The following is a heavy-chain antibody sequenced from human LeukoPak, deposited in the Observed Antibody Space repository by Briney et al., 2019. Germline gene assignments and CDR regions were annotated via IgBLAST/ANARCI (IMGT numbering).Heavy chain of an antibody. CDR1: GGTFSSYA. V-gene: IGHV1-69*13. J-gene: IGHJ4*02. D-gene: IGHD3-9*01. CDR2: IIPIFGTA. Sequence: SVKVSCKASGGTFSSYAISWVRQAPGQGLEWMGGIIPIFGTANYAQKFQGRVTITADESTSTAYMELSSLRSEDTAVYYCARGPDGYDMTGYIYWGQGTLDTVSS. CDR3: ARGPDGYDMTGYIY.